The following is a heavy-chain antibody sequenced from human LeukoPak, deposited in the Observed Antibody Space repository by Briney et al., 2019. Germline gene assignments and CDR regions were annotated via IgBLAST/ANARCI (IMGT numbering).Heavy chain of an antibody. D-gene: IGHD2-15*01. J-gene: IGHJ1*01. V-gene: IGHV3-53*01. CDR1: GVNLQSHQ. Sequence: GSLKPFRSTSGVNLQSHQLSRVRQAPREGLEGVSGFYSGGNTYYADSVKGRFTISRDNSKNMLYLQMNSLRAEDTAVYYCARSYCSGGSCFPTYFQHWGQGTLVTVSS. CDR3: ARSYCSGGSCFPTYFQH. CDR2: FYSGGNT.